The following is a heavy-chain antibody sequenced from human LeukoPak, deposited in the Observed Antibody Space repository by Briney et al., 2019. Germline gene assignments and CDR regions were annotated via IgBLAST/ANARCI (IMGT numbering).Heavy chain of an antibody. D-gene: IGHD6-19*01. Sequence: PSGTLSLTCAVSGDSISSSNWWSWVRQPPGKGLEWIGEIYHSGSTNYNPSLKSRVTMSVDSSENHFSLRLSSVTAADTAVYYCARILSSSWYEYFHHWGQGTLVTVSS. CDR1: GDSISSSNW. CDR3: ARILSSSWYEYFHH. J-gene: IGHJ1*01. V-gene: IGHV4-4*02. CDR2: IYHSGST.